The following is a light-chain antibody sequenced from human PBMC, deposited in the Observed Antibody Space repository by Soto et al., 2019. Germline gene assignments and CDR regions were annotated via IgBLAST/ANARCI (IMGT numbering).Light chain of an antibody. CDR2: DAS. V-gene: IGKV1-33*01. J-gene: IGKJ3*01. CDR1: QAISNY. Sequence: DIQMTQSPSSLSASVGDRVTITCQASQAISNYLNWYQQKPGKAPKLLIYDASNLETGDPSRFSGSGSGTDFTFTISSLQPEDIATYYCQQYDNLPPLTFGPGTKVDIK. CDR3: QQYDNLPPLT.